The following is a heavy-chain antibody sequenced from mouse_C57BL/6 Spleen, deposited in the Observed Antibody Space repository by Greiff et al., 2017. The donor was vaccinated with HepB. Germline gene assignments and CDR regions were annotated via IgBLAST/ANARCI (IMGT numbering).Heavy chain of an antibody. CDR1: GYTFTSYW. CDR3: ARTPSSTVVPYYAMDY. J-gene: IGHJ4*01. V-gene: IGHV1-52*01. D-gene: IGHD1-1*01. CDR2: IDPSDSET. Sequence: VQLQQSGAELVRPGSSVKLSCKASGYTFTSYWMHWVKQRPIQGLEWIGNIDPSDSETHYNQKFKDKATLTVDKSSSTAYMQLSSLTSEDSAVYYCARTPSSTVVPYYAMDYWGQGTSVTVSS.